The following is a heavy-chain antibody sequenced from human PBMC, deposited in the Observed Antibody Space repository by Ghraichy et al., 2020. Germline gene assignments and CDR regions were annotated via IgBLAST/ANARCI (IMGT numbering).Heavy chain of an antibody. CDR1: AFTFSSHW. D-gene: IGHD6-19*01. Sequence: GGSLRLSCVASAFTFSSHWMHWVRQPQGKGLEWVANIRQDGSEKYYVDSVKGRFTISRDNAKNSLFLQMNSLRAEDTAVYYCATFSSGWWGQGTLVNVSS. CDR3: ATFSSGW. J-gene: IGHJ4*02. CDR2: IRQDGSEK. V-gene: IGHV3-7*01.